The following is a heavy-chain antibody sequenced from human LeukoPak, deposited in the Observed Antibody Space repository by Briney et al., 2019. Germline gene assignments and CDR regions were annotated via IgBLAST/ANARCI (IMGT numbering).Heavy chain of an antibody. CDR3: ARTMTRTRTYYYDSSGGY. D-gene: IGHD3-22*01. CDR1: GFTFSSYS. CDR2: ITASGTAM. V-gene: IGHV3-48*01. Sequence: GSLRLSCAASGFTFSSYSMNWVRQAPGKGLEWVSHITASGTAMFYADSVKGRFTISRDNAKNTLYLQMSSLRSEDTAVYYCARTMTRTRTYYYDSSGGYWGQGTPVTVSS. J-gene: IGHJ4*02.